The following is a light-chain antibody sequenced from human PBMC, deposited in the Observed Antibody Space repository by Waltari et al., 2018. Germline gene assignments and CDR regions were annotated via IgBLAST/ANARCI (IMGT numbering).Light chain of an antibody. V-gene: IGKV3-20*01. Sequence: EIVLTQSPGTLSLSPGERATLSCRSRQSVSSSYLAWYQQKPGQTPRLLIYGASSRATGIPDRFSGSGSGTDFTLTISRLEPEDFAVYYCQQYGSSLFTFGGGTKVEIK. CDR2: GAS. CDR3: QQYGSSLFT. J-gene: IGKJ4*01. CDR1: QSVSSSY.